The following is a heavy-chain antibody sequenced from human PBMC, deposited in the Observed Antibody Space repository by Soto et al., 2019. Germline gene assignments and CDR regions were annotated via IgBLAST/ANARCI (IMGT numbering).Heavy chain of an antibody. J-gene: IGHJ4*02. Sequence: PSETLSLTCTISGDFIRNYYWSWIRQPPGKGLEWIGYIYDSGFTNYSPSLKSRVTISADTSKNQSSLKLTSVTAADTAVYYCARDRAYYDSNGFYFDYWGQGTLVTVSS. CDR1: GDFIRNYY. CDR3: ARDRAYYDSNGFYFDY. CDR2: IYDSGFT. V-gene: IGHV4-59*01. D-gene: IGHD3-22*01.